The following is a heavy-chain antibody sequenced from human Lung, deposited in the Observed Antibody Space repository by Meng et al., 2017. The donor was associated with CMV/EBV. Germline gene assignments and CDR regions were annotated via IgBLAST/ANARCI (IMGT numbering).Heavy chain of an antibody. V-gene: IGHV4-4*02. Sequence: QVQLRGPGPALVKPSETLSLTCAVSGDSITNHNWCAWVRQPPGKGLEWIGEIPHRGSSAYNPSLKSRVSMSIDKSKNQFSLKLTSVTAADTAVYHCLRRSGGSVWGQGTLVTVSS. D-gene: IGHD3-10*01. CDR2: IPHRGSS. CDR1: GDSITNHNW. CDR3: LRRSGGSV. J-gene: IGHJ1*01.